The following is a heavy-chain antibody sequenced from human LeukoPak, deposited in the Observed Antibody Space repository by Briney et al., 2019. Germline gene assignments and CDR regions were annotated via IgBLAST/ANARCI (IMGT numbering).Heavy chain of an antibody. D-gene: IGHD3-22*01. J-gene: IGHJ3*02. Sequence: GGSPRLSCAASGFTVSSNYMSWVRQAPGKGLEWVSVIYSGGSTYYADSVKGRFTISRDNSKNTLYLQMNSLRAEDTAVYYCARDRGSGYCGPICHDAFDIWGQGTMVTVSS. V-gene: IGHV3-53*01. CDR2: IYSGGST. CDR1: GFTVSSNY. CDR3: ARDRGSGYCGPICHDAFDI.